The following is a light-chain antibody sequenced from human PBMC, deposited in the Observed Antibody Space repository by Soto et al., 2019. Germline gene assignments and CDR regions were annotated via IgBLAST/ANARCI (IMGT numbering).Light chain of an antibody. J-gene: IGKJ1*01. Sequence: DIQMTQSPSSLSASVGDRVTITCRASQSISSWLAWYQWKPGEAPKLLIYKASNLESGVPSRFSGSGSGTEFTLTINSLQPDDFATYFCQQYSNFWTFGQGTKVEIK. V-gene: IGKV1-5*03. CDR3: QQYSNFWT. CDR2: KAS. CDR1: QSISSW.